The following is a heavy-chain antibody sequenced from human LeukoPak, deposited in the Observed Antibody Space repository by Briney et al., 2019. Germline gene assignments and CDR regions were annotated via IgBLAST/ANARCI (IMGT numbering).Heavy chain of an antibody. Sequence: TSETLSLTCTVSGGSISSYYWSWIRQPPGKGLEWIGYIYYSGSTNYNPSLKSRVTISVDTSKNQFSLKLSSVTAADTAVYYCARAPPGGLDYWGPGTLVTVSS. CDR3: ARAPPGGLDY. V-gene: IGHV4-59*01. CDR2: IYYSGST. J-gene: IGHJ4*02. D-gene: IGHD4-23*01. CDR1: GGSISSYY.